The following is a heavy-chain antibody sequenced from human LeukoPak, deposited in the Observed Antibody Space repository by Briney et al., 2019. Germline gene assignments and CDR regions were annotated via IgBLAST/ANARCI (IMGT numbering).Heavy chain of an antibody. J-gene: IGHJ6*02. CDR1: RFTFSNAW. CDR2: IKSKTDGGAT. Sequence: SGGSLRLSCAASRFTFSNAWMSWVRQAPGKGLEWVGRIKSKTDGGATDYAAPVKGRFTISRDDSKNTLYLQMNSLKTEDTAVYYCTTQLYSSSWYFPYYYYYGMDVWGQGTTVTVSS. CDR3: TTQLYSSSWYFPYYYYYGMDV. D-gene: IGHD6-13*01. V-gene: IGHV3-15*01.